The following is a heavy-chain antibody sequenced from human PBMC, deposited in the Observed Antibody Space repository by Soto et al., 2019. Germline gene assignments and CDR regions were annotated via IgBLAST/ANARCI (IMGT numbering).Heavy chain of an antibody. Sequence: SETLSLTCAVYGAPFSCYYWTWIRQPPGKGLEWIGEINHTGSTKYNPSLKSRVTISLDTSKDQFSLSLRSVTAADTAVYYCARGREIFGAVTPFEYWGQGTQVTSPQ. CDR3: ARGREIFGAVTPFEY. CDR2: INHTGST. V-gene: IGHV4-34*01. J-gene: IGHJ4*02. D-gene: IGHD3-3*01. CDR1: GAPFSCYY.